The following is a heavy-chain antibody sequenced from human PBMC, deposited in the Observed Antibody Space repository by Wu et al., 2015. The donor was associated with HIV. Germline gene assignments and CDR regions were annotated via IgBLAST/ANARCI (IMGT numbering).Heavy chain of an antibody. J-gene: IGHJ4*02. CDR3: AMTYYYDSSGYQQLGY. Sequence: QVQLVQSGAEVKKPGSSVKVSCKASGDTFSSYAISWVRQAPGQGLEWMGGIIPIFGTANYAQKFQGRVTITTDESTSTAYMELSSLRSEDTAVYYCAMTYYYDSSGYQQLGYWGQGNAGHRLL. D-gene: IGHD3-22*01. CDR2: IIPIFGTA. V-gene: IGHV1-69*05. CDR1: GDTFSSYA.